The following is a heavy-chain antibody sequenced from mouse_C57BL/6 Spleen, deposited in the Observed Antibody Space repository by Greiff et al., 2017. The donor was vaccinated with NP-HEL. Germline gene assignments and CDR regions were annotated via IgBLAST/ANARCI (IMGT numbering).Heavy chain of an antibody. J-gene: IGHJ4*01. D-gene: IGHD1-1*01. CDR1: GYTFTDYY. CDR3: ARSGGSSFYYAMDY. Sequence: VQLQQSGAELVRPGASVKLSCKASGYTFTDYYINWVKQRPGQGLEWIARIYPGSGNTSYNEQFKGKATLTAEKASSTAYMQLSSRTSSDSAVYFCARSGGSSFYYAMDYWGQGTSVTVSS. V-gene: IGHV1-76*01. CDR2: IYPGSGNT.